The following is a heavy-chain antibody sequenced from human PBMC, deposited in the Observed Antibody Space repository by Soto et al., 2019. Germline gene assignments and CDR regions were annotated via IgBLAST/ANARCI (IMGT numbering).Heavy chain of an antibody. Sequence: EVHLVESGGGLVQPGGSLKLSCAASGFTFSGAAIHWFRQASGKGLVWVGRIRGRAQNYAQAYIPSVKGRFTISRDDSKNTTYLQMSSLTTGETAVYYCATLLYGGTYCFDYWGQGSLVTVSS. V-gene: IGHV3-73*02. J-gene: IGHJ4*02. CDR1: GFTFSGAA. CDR2: IRGRAQNYAQ. CDR3: ATLLYGGTYCFDY. D-gene: IGHD3-10*01.